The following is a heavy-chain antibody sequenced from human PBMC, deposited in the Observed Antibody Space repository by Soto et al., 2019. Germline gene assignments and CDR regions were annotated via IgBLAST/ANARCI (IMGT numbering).Heavy chain of an antibody. CDR2: IWYDGSNK. CDR3: ARDTGWYYFDY. CDR1: GFTFSSYG. J-gene: IGHJ4*02. D-gene: IGHD6-19*01. Sequence: GGSLRLSCAASGFTFSSYGMHWVRQAPGKGLEWVAVIWYDGSNKYYADSVKGRFTISRDNSKNTLYLQMNSLRAGDTAVYYCARDTGWYYFDYWGQGTLVTVSS. V-gene: IGHV3-33*01.